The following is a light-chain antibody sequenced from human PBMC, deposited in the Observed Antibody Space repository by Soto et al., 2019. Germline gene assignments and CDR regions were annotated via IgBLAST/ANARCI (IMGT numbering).Light chain of an antibody. CDR3: QQYNGYSRT. CDR1: QSIGDS. CDR2: DVA. Sequence: DIQMTQSPSTLSASVGDRVTITCRASQSIGDSLAWYQQKPGKAPYLLISDVASLERGVPSRFSGSGSGTEFTLTISSMQPDDFETFYCQQYNGYSRTFGQGTKVDIK. J-gene: IGKJ1*01. V-gene: IGKV1-5*01.